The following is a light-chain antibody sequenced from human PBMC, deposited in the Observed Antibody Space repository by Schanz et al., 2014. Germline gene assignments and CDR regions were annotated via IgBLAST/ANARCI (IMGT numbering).Light chain of an antibody. V-gene: IGKV1-5*01. CDR2: AAS. CDR1: QSISSW. CDR3: QQYNSYSWT. Sequence: DIQMTQSPSTLSASVGDRVTITCRASQSISSWLAWYQQKPGKVPKLLIYAASTLQSGVPSRFSGSGSGTEFTLTISSLQPDDFATYYCQQYNSYSWTFGQGTKVEIK. J-gene: IGKJ1*01.